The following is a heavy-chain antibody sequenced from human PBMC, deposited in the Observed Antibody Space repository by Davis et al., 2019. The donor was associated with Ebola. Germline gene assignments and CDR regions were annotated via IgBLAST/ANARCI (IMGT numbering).Heavy chain of an antibody. CDR3: ARGSRVLRFLEWLHLDY. CDR2: INPNSGGT. CDR1: AYTFTSYS. D-gene: IGHD3-3*01. J-gene: IGHJ4*02. V-gene: IGHV1-2*04. Sequence: ASFLISCNASAYTFTSYSMPWVRQAPGQGLEWMGWINPNSGGTNYAQKFQGWVTMTRDTSISTAYMELSRLRSDDTAVYYCARGSRVLRFLEWLHLDYWGQGTLVTVSS.